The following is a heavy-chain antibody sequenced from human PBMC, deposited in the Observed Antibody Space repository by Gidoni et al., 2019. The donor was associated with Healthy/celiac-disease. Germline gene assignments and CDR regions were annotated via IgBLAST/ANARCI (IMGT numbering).Heavy chain of an antibody. Sequence: QVQLVQSGAEVKKPGVSVKVSCKASGYTYTGYYMHWVRPAPGQGLEWMGWINPNSCGTNYAQKFQGRVTMTRYTSISTACMELSRLRSDETAVYYCARDEQWWVGATLGYWGQGTLVTVSS. CDR3: ARDEQWWVGATLGY. J-gene: IGHJ4*02. D-gene: IGHD2-15*01. CDR2: INPNSCGT. CDR1: GYTYTGYY. V-gene: IGHV1-2*02.